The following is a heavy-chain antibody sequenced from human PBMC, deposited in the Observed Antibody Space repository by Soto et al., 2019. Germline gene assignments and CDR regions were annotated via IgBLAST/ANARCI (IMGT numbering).Heavy chain of an antibody. V-gene: IGHV4-30-2*01. CDR2: IYHSGST. J-gene: IGHJ4*02. CDR3: AYPLTGELFPEALGY. CDR1: GGSTSSGGYS. D-gene: IGHD7-27*01. Sequence: SETLSLTCAVPGGSTSSGGYSWSWIRQPPGKGLEWIGYIYHSGSTYYNPSLKSRVTISVDRSKNQFSLKLSSVTAADTAIYYCAYPLTGELFPEALGYWGQGTLVTVSS.